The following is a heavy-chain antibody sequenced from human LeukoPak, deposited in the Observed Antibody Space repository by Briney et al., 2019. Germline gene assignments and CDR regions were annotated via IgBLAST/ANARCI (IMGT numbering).Heavy chain of an antibody. D-gene: IGHD6-19*01. CDR1: GGSVSSSSYY. CDR2: IYYSGST. J-gene: IGHJ5*02. V-gene: IGHV4-39*01. CDR3: ARRFVGAVAAWFDP. Sequence: SATLSLTCTVSGGSVSSSSYYWGWIRQPPGKGLEWIGSIYYSGSTSYNPSLKSRVTISVDTSKNQFSLKLTSVTAADTAVYYCARRFVGAVAAWFDPWGQGTLVTVSS.